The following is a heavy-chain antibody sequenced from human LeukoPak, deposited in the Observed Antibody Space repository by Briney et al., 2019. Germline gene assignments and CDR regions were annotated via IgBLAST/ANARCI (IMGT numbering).Heavy chain of an antibody. CDR3: ARGVVGATKAFDI. Sequence: GGSLRRSCAASGFTFSDYYMSWIRQAPGKGLEWVSYISSSGSTIYYADSAKGRFTISRDNAKNSPYLQMNSLRAEDTAVYYCARGVVGATKAFDIWGQGTMVTVSS. J-gene: IGHJ3*02. D-gene: IGHD1-26*01. CDR1: GFTFSDYY. CDR2: ISSSGSTI. V-gene: IGHV3-11*01.